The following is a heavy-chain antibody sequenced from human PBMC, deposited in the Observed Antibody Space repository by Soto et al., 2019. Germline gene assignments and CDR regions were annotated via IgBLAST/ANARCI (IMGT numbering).Heavy chain of an antibody. D-gene: IGHD5-18*01. J-gene: IGHJ4*02. Sequence: VGSLRLSCAASGFTFSSYGMHWVRQAPGKGLEWVAVISYDGSNKYYADSVKGRFTISRDNSKNTLYLQMNSLRAEDTAVYYCAKNLRIQLWLGLFDYWGQGTRVTVSS. V-gene: IGHV3-30*18. CDR2: ISYDGSNK. CDR1: GFTFSSYG. CDR3: AKNLRIQLWLGLFDY.